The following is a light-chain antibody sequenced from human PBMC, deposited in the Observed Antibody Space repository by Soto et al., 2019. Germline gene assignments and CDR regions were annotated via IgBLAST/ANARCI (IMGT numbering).Light chain of an antibody. J-gene: IGLJ2*01. CDR3: CSYTSSSTLVI. CDR1: STDVGGYDY. CDR2: EVN. Sequence: QSVLTQPASVSGSPGQSITISCTGTSTDVGGYDYVSWYQQHPGRAPKLIIYEVNNRPSGVSNRFSGSKSGNTASLTISGLQAEDEADYYCCSYTSSSTLVIFGGGTKVTVL. V-gene: IGLV2-14*01.